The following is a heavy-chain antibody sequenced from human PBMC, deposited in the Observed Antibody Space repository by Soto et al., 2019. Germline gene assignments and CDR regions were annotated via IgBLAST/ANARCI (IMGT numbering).Heavy chain of an antibody. V-gene: IGHV3-48*01. CDR3: ARDASQYYYASGSLGIDY. Sequence: GGSLRLSCAASGFTLSSYSMNWVRQAPGKGLEWVSYISSSSSTIYYADSVKGRFTISRDNAKNSLYLQVNSLRAEDTAVYYCARDASQYYYASGSLGIDYWGQGTLVTVSS. D-gene: IGHD3-10*01. J-gene: IGHJ4*02. CDR2: ISSSSSTI. CDR1: GFTLSSYS.